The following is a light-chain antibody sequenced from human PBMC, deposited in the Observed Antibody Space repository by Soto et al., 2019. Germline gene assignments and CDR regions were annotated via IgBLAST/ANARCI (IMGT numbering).Light chain of an antibody. CDR3: QTWGTGIHVV. CDR1: SGHSSYA. J-gene: IGLJ2*01. V-gene: IGLV4-69*01. CDR2: LNSDGSH. Sequence: QSVLTQSPAASASLGASVKPTCTLSSGHSSYAIAWHQQQPEKGPRYLMKLNSDGSHSKGDGIPDRFSGSTSGAERYLIISSLQSEDEADYYCQTWGTGIHVVFGGGTKLTVL.